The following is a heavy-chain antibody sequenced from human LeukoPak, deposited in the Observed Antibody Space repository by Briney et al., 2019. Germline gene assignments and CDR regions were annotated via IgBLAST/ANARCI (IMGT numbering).Heavy chain of an antibody. D-gene: IGHD3-3*01. V-gene: IGHV3-53*01. J-gene: IGHJ6*02. CDR3: TREEALWSGYYTSYYYYGMDV. Sequence: GGSLRLSCAASGFTVSSNYMSWVRQAPGKGLEWVSVIYSGGSTYYADSVKGRFTISRDNSKNTLYLQMNSLRAEDTAVYYCTREEALWSGYYTSYYYYGMDVWGQGTTVTVSS. CDR1: GFTVSSNY. CDR2: IYSGGST.